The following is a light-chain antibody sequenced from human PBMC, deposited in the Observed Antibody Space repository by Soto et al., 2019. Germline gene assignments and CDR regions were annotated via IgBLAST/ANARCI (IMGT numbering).Light chain of an antibody. CDR1: SSNIGSNY. CDR2: RNN. V-gene: IGLV1-47*01. J-gene: IGLJ2*01. CDR3: AAWDDSLSGLV. Sequence: QSVLTQPPSASGTPGQRVTISCSGSSSNIGSNYVYWYQQLPGTAPKLLISRNNQRPSGVPDRFSGSQSGTSASLAISGLRSEDEAYFYCAAWDDSLSGLVFGGGTQLTVL.